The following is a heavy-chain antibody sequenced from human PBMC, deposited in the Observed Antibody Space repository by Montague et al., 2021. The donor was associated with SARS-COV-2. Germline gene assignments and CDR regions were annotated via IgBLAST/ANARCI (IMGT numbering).Heavy chain of an antibody. D-gene: IGHD3-16*01. CDR2: INHSGST. V-gene: IGHV4-34*01. Sequence: SETLSLTCAVYGGSFSGYHWTWIRQPPGKGLEWIGEINHSGSTNYNPPLKSRLTISVDASKNQFSLKLSSVTAADTAVYYCARGPVLGEEDAVMVYFFYYMDVWGKGTTVTVSS. J-gene: IGHJ6*03. CDR3: ARGPVLGEEDAVMVYFFYYMDV. CDR1: GGSFSGYH.